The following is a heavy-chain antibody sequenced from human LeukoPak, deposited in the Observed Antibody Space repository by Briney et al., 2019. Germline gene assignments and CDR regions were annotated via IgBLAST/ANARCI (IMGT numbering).Heavy chain of an antibody. V-gene: IGHV4-39*01. D-gene: IGHD2-2*01. Sequence: TLSLTXAVSXGSITNSSCYWGWIRQPPGKGLEWIGGIYYTGTTYYSPSLNSRITISMDTSKKQFSLRLASVTAADTAVYYCARRAVVPAAVSYFDNWGQGTLVTVSS. J-gene: IGHJ4*02. CDR3: ARRAVVPAAVSYFDN. CDR1: XGSITNSSCY. CDR2: IYYTGTT.